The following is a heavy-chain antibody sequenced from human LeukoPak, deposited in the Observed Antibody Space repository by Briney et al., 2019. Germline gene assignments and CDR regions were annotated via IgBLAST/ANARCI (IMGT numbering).Heavy chain of an antibody. J-gene: IGHJ4*02. CDR2: IYTNGST. CDR1: GGSIRSGSYY. CDR3: ARVHDILTGYTIDY. Sequence: SETLSLTCTVSGGSIRSGSYYWSWIRQPAGKGLEWIGRIYTNGSTNYNPSLKSRVTISVDTSKNQFSLKLSSVTAADTAVYYCARVHDILTGYTIDYWGQGTLVTVSS. V-gene: IGHV4-61*02. D-gene: IGHD3-9*01.